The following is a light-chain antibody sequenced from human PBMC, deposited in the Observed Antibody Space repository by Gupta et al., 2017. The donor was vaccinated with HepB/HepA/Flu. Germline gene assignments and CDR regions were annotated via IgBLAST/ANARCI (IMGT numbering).Light chain of an antibody. CDR1: SSDVGGYNY. Sequence: HSALTQPASVSGSHGQSISISCSRTSSDVGGYNYVSWYQQHPGKAPKLMIYDVSNRPSGVSNRFSGSKSGNTASLTISGLQAEDEADYYCSSYTSSSTSFVFGTGTQVTVL. CDR3: SSYTSSSTSFV. CDR2: DVS. J-gene: IGLJ1*01. V-gene: IGLV2-14*03.